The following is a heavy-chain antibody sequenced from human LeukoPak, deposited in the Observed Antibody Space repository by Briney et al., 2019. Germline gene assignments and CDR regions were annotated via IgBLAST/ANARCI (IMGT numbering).Heavy chain of an antibody. Sequence: SETLSLTCAVYGGSFSGYYWSWIRQHPGKGLEWIGYIYYSGSTYYNPSLKSRVTISVDTSKNQFSLKLSSVTAADTAVYYCASSATNYAVDYWGQGTLVTVSS. V-gene: IGHV4-31*11. D-gene: IGHD6-25*01. CDR1: GGSFSGYY. J-gene: IGHJ4*02. CDR3: ASSATNYAVDY. CDR2: IYYSGST.